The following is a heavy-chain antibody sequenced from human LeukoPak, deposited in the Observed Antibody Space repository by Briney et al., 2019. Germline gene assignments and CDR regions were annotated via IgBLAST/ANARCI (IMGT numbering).Heavy chain of an antibody. CDR3: AKVGYDSSGRHRYAFDI. J-gene: IGHJ3*02. V-gene: IGHV1-18*01. CDR2: INPNNGNT. CDR1: GYTFTRYG. Sequence: AASLNLSCKASGYTFTRYGISWVRLAPRPGLEWMGCINPNNGNTTYVQKLQGRYTLTTDTPTSTADMEPRSLRSDDTAVYYCAKVGYDSSGRHRYAFDIWGQGTMVTVSS. D-gene: IGHD3-22*01.